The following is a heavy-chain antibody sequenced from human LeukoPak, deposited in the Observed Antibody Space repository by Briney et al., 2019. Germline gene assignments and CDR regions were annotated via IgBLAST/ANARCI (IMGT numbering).Heavy chain of an antibody. Sequence: GSLTLSCAASGFTFSTYSMNWVRQAPGKGLEWVSSIGSGSSYISYADSVKGRFTISRDNAKNSLYLQMNSLRADDTAVYYCARGEDNADEYLREDYWGQGILVTVSS. D-gene: IGHD3-16*01. CDR3: ARGEDNADEYLREDY. V-gene: IGHV3-21*01. CDR1: GFTFSTYS. J-gene: IGHJ4*02. CDR2: IGSGSSYI.